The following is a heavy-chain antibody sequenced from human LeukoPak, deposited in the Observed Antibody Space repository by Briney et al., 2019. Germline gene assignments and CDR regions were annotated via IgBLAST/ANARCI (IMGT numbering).Heavy chain of an antibody. CDR2: IYYSGST. D-gene: IGHD3-22*01. CDR3: ARATYYYDSRGYLLDY. V-gene: IGHV4-59*08. CDR1: GGSISSYY. J-gene: IGHJ4*02. Sequence: KASETLSLTCTVSGGSISSYYWSWIRQPPGKGLEWVGYIYYSGSTNYNPSLKSRVTISVDTSKNQLSLKLSSVTAADTALYYCARATYYYDSRGYLLDYWGQGTRVTVSS.